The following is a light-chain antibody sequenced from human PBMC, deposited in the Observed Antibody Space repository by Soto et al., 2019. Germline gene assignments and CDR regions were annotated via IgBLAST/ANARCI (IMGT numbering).Light chain of an antibody. CDR1: QSISSW. V-gene: IGKV1-5*03. CDR2: NAS. CDR3: QQYSSYSSYT. J-gene: IGKJ2*01. Sequence: DIQMTQSPSTLSASVGDRVTITCRASQSISSWLAWYLQKPGKAPQLLIYNASNLQDGVPSRFSGSGSGTEFTLTISSLQPDDFATYYCQQYSSYSSYTFGQGTKLEIK.